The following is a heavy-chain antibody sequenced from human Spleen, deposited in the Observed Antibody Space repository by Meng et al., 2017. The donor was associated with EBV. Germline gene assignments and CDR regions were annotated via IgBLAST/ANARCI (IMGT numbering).Heavy chain of an antibody. J-gene: IGHJ4*02. V-gene: IGHV4-34*01. Sequence: AQLHKCGARRLRRLHTLSLTRCVYGGSPSSDNWGWIRQAPGKGLEWIGEINDSLSVTYSPSLKSRVTISIDTPKSQFSLNLKSVTSADTAVYYCARGGGLLYFGKLPPLDYWGQGVLVTVSS. CDR1: GGSPSSDN. CDR2: INDSLSV. D-gene: IGHD3-10*01. CDR3: ARGGGLLYFGKLPPLDY.